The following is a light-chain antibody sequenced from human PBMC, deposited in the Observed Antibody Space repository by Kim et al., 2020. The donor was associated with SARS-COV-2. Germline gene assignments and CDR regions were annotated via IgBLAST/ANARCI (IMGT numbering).Light chain of an antibody. CDR2: DVT. CDR1: SRDVGGYNY. V-gene: IGLV2-14*04. CDR3: SSYARSSTPWV. J-gene: IGLJ3*02. Sequence: QSITISCTGTSRDVGGYNYVSWYQQHPGKAPKLMIYDVTKRPAGVSNRFSGSKSGNTASLTISALQTEDEADYYCSSYARSSTPWVFGGGTQLTVL.